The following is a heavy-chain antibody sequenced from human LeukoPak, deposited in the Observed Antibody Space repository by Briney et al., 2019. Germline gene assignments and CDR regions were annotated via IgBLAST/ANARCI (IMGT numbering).Heavy chain of an antibody. CDR3: ARDPDF. CDR1: GGSFSGYY. J-gene: IGHJ4*02. D-gene: IGHD3-10*01. V-gene: IGHV4-4*07. Sequence: PSETLSLTCAVYGGSFSGYYWSWIRQPAGKGLEWIGRIYTSGSTNYNPSLKSRVTMSVDTSKNQFSLKLSSVTAADTAVYYCARDPDFWGQGTLVTVSS. CDR2: IYTSGST.